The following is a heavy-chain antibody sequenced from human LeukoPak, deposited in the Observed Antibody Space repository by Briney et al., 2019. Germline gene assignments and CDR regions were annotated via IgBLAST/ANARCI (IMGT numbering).Heavy chain of an antibody. V-gene: IGHV4-59*01. D-gene: IGHD6-13*01. CDR2: IYYSGST. Sequence: PSETLSLTCTVSGGSISSYYWSWIRQPPGKGLEWIGYIYYSGSTNYNPSLKSRVTISVDTPKNQFSLKLSSVTAADTAVYYCARAMYSSSWYPGGLDYWGQGTLVTVSS. CDR3: ARAMYSSSWYPGGLDY. CDR1: GGSISSYY. J-gene: IGHJ4*02.